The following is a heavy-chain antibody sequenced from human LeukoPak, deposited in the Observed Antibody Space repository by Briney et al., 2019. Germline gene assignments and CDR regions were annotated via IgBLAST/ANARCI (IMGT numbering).Heavy chain of an antibody. D-gene: IGHD3-3*01. CDR3: ARDSSYYDFWSGYTTEIDY. CDR2: INSDGSST. Sequence: GGSLRLSCAASGFTFSSYWMHWVRQAPGKGLVWVSRINSDGSSTSYADSVKGRFTISRDNAKNTLYLQMNSLRAEDTAVYYCARDSSYYDFWSGYTTEIDYWGQGTLVTVSS. V-gene: IGHV3-74*01. J-gene: IGHJ4*02. CDR1: GFTFSSYW.